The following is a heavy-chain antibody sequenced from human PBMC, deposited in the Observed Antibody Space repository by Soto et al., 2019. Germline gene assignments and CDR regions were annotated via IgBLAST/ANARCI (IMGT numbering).Heavy chain of an antibody. CDR1: GFTFSSYW. V-gene: IGHV3-7*01. CDR2: IKQDGSEK. J-gene: IGHJ6*02. CDR3: ARGPADYDFWSGYTQYGMDV. Sequence: GGSLRLSCAASGFTFSSYWMSWVRQAPGKGLEWVANIKQDGSEKYYVDSVKGRFTISRDNAKNSLYLQMNSLRAEDMAVYYCARGPADYDFWSGYTQYGMDVWGQGTTVTVSS. D-gene: IGHD3-3*01.